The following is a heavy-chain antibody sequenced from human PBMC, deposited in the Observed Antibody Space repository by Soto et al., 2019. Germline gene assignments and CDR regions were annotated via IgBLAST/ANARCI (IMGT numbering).Heavy chain of an antibody. D-gene: IGHD4-17*01. CDR3: ARENYYGGYVIGSLDV. Sequence: QVQLVESGGGVVQPGKSLRVSCTASGFTFNTYAMQWVRQAPGKGLEWVAVVSSEGGRQFYADSVKGRFTISRDNSKNLLYLEMSYLTTEDAAIYYCARENYYGGYVIGSLDVWGRGTLVSVSS. CDR1: GFTFNTYA. J-gene: IGHJ2*01. V-gene: IGHV3-30*04. CDR2: VSSEGGRQ.